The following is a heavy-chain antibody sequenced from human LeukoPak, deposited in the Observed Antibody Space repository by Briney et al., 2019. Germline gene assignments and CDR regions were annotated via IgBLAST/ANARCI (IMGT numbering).Heavy chain of an antibody. V-gene: IGHV3-43*02. CDR3: TKDIYCSSEKCYGPFDH. J-gene: IGHJ4*02. Sequence: GGSLRLSCAASGFTFSSYWMHWVRQAPGKGLEWLSVISGDGAGTYYADSVKGRFTISRDNSKNSLYLQINSLRTEDTALYYCTKDIYCSSEKCYGPFDHWGQGTLVTASS. D-gene: IGHD2-2*01. CDR1: GFTFSSYW. CDR2: ISGDGAGT.